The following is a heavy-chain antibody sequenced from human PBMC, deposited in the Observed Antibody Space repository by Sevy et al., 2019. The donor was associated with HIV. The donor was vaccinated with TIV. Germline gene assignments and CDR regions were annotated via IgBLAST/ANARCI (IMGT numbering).Heavy chain of an antibody. CDR1: GFTFSSYS. J-gene: IGHJ6*02. CDR2: ISSSSSYI. Sequence: GGSLRLSCAASGFTFSSYSMNWVRQAPGKGLEWVSSISSSSSYIYYADSVKGRFTISRDNAKNSLYLQMNSLRAEDTAVYYCARRIAAAVYYYYYGMDVWGQGTTVTVSS. CDR3: ARRIAAAVYYYYYGMDV. D-gene: IGHD6-13*01. V-gene: IGHV3-21*01.